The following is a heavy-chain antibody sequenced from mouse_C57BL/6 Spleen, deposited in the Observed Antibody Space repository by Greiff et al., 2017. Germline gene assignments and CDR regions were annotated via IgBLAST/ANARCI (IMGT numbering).Heavy chain of an antibody. Sequence: EVQLQQSGPELVKPGASVKIPCKASGYTFTDYNMDWVKQSHGKSLEWIGDINPNNGGTIYNQKFKGKATLTVDKSSSTAYMELRSLTSEDTAVYYCARGYGSSYEDWFAYWGQGTLVTVSA. J-gene: IGHJ3*01. D-gene: IGHD1-1*01. V-gene: IGHV1-18*01. CDR1: GYTFTDYN. CDR3: ARGYGSSYEDWFAY. CDR2: INPNNGGT.